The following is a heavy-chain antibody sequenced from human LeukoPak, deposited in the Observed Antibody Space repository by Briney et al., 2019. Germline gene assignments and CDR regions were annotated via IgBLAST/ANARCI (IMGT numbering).Heavy chain of an antibody. CDR2: IYHSGST. CDR1: GGSISSGGYS. V-gene: IGHV4-30-2*01. Sequence: SQTPSLTCAVSGGSISSGGYSWSWIRQPPGKGLEWIGYIYHSGSTYYNPSLKSRVTISVDRSKNQFSLKLSSVTAADTAVYYCARVRSGSYYERWFDPWGQGTLVTVSS. J-gene: IGHJ5*02. D-gene: IGHD3-10*01. CDR3: ARVRSGSYYERWFDP.